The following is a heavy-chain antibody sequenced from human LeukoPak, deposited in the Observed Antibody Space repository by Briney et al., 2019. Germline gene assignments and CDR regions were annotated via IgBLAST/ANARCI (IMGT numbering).Heavy chain of an antibody. J-gene: IGHJ5*02. Sequence: PGGSLRLSCVASGFPFSSYWMTWVRQAPGKGLEWVANIKQGGSKKSYVDSVKGRFTISRDNAKNSLYLQMNSLRAEDTAVYYCARDDTYCSSTSCYHWFDPWGQGTLVTVSS. D-gene: IGHD2-2*01. CDR3: ARDDTYCSSTSCYHWFDP. V-gene: IGHV3-7*01. CDR1: GFPFSSYW. CDR2: IKQGGSKK.